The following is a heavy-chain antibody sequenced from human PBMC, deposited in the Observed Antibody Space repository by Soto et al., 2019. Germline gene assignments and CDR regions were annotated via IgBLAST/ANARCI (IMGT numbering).Heavy chain of an antibody. V-gene: IGHV4-31*03. CDR1: GGSISSGGYY. J-gene: IGHJ6*02. D-gene: IGHD6-6*01. CDR2: NYYSGIT. CDR3: ARGSSIAGLYYGMDV. Sequence: QVQLQESGPGLVKPSQTLSLTCTVSGGSISSGGYYWTWIRQHPGKGLEWIGYNYYSGITYYNPSLKSRVTISLDTSKNQFSLKRSSVPAADTAVYYCARGSSIAGLYYGMDVWGQGTTVTVSS.